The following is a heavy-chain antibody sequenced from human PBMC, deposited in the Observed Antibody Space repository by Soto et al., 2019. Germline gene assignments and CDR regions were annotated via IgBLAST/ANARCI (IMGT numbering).Heavy chain of an antibody. CDR3: AKSEAYDSRGYYYYGMDV. CDR2: ISGSGGST. V-gene: IGHV3-23*01. J-gene: IGHJ6*04. CDR1: GFTFSSYS. Sequence: GGSLRLSCAASGFTFSSYSMNWVRQAPGKGLEWVSAISGSGGSTYYADSVKGRFTISRDNSKNTLYLQMNSLRAEDTAVYYCAKSEAYDSRGYYYYGMDVWGKGTTVTVSS. D-gene: IGHD3-22*01.